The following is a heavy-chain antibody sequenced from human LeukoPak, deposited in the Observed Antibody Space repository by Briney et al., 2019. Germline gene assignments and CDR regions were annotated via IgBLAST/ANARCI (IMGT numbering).Heavy chain of an antibody. J-gene: IGHJ6*03. D-gene: IGHD6-13*01. Sequence: PGGSLRLSCAASGFTFSTYGMHWVRQAPGKGLEWVAFIRYDGNNKYYADSRKGRFTISRDNSKNTLHLQMNSLRAEDTAVYYCAKDRAAAGPKYYYYYMDVWGKGTTVTISS. CDR2: IRYDGNNK. CDR3: AKDRAAAGPKYYYYYMDV. V-gene: IGHV3-30*02. CDR1: GFTFSTYG.